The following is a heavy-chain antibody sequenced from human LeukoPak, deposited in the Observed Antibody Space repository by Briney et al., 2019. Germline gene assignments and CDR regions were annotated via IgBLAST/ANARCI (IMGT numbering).Heavy chain of an antibody. CDR3: VYGDQGGDF. D-gene: IGHD4-17*01. Sequence: GGSLRLSCAASGFTFTNYGMSWVRQAPGKGLEWVANINQDGSEKYYVDSVKGRFTISRDNTKNSLFLQMNSLRAEDTAVYYCVYGDQGGDFWGQGTLVTVSS. CDR1: GFTFTNYG. J-gene: IGHJ4*02. V-gene: IGHV3-7*01. CDR2: INQDGSEK.